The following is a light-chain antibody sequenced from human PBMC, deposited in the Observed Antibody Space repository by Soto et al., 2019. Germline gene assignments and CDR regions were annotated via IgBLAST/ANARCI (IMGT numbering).Light chain of an antibody. CDR1: QSVSSSY. Sequence: EIVLTQSPGTLSLSPGERATLSCRASQSVSSSYLAWYQQKPGQAPRLLIYDASSRATGIPDRFSGSGSGTDCTLTISRLEPEDFAVYFCQQYVSSPYTFGQGTKLEIK. J-gene: IGKJ2*01. CDR2: DAS. V-gene: IGKV3-20*01. CDR3: QQYVSSPYT.